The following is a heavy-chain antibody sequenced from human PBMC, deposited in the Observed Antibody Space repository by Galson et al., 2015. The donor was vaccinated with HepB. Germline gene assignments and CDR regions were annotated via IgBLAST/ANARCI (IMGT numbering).Heavy chain of an antibody. CDR3: ARGWALGYCSSTSCYGGWFDP. V-gene: IGHV4-34*01. CDR1: GGSFSGYY. J-gene: IGHJ5*02. Sequence: ETLSLTCAVYGGSFSGYYWSWIRQPPGKGLEWIGEINHSGSTNYNPSLKSRVTISVDTSKNQFSLKLSSVTAADTAVYYCARGWALGYCSSTSCYGGWFDPWGQGTLVTVSS. CDR2: INHSGST. D-gene: IGHD2-2*01.